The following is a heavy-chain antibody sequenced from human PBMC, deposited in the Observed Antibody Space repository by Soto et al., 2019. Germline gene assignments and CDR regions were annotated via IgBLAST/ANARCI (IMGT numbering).Heavy chain of an antibody. CDR2: IYYSGST. Sequence: SETLSLTCTVSGGSISSGGYYWSWIRQHPGKGLEWIGYIYYSGSTYYNPSLKSRVTISVDTSKNQFSPKLSSVTAADTAVYYCARGGAARPGYYYYYMDVWGKGTTVTVSS. V-gene: IGHV4-31*03. D-gene: IGHD6-6*01. CDR1: GGSISSGGYY. J-gene: IGHJ6*03. CDR3: ARGGAARPGYYYYYMDV.